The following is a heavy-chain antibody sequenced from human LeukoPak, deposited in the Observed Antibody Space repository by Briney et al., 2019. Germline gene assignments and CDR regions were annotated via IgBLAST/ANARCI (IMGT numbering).Heavy chain of an antibody. D-gene: IGHD3-10*01. CDR1: GGSVSSGSYH. V-gene: IGHV4-61*01. CDR2: IYYSGST. CDR3: ARRPMVRGVSGAFDI. J-gene: IGHJ3*02. Sequence: SETLSLTCTVSGGSVSSGSYHWSWIRPPPGKGLEGIGYIYYSGSTNYNPSLKSRVTISVDTSKNQFSLKLSSVTAADTAVYYCARRPMVRGVSGAFDIWGQGTMVTVSS.